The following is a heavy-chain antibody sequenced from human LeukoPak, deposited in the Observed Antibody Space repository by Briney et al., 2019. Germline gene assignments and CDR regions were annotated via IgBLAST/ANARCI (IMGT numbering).Heavy chain of an antibody. D-gene: IGHD3-10*01. J-gene: IGHJ6*04. CDR2: INAGNGNT. V-gene: IGHV1-3*01. Sequence: ASVKVPCKASGYTFTSYAMHWVRQAPGQRLEWMGWINAGNGNTKYSQKFQGRVTITRDTSASTAYMELSSLRSEDTAVYYCARSILWFGDLSGMDVWGKGTTVTVSS. CDR3: ARSILWFGDLSGMDV. CDR1: GYTFTSYA.